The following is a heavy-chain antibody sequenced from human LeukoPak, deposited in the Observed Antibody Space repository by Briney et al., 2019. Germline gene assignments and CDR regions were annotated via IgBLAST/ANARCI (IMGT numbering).Heavy chain of an antibody. CDR1: GFTFSSYS. CDR2: ISSSSSYI. J-gene: IGHJ4*02. V-gene: IGHV3-21*01. Sequence: GGSLRLSCAASGFTFSSYSVNWVRQAPGKGLEWVSSISSSSSYIYYADSVKGRFTISRDNAKNSLYLQMNSLRAEDTAVYYCARAVNVAFDYWGQGTLVTVSS. D-gene: IGHD4-17*01. CDR3: ARAVNVAFDY.